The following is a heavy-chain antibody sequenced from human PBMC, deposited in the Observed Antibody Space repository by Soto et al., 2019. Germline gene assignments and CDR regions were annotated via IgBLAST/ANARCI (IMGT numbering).Heavy chain of an antibody. Sequence: GESLKISCKGSGYRFSSYWIGWVRQMPGKGLEWMGIIYPGDSDTRYSPSFQGQVTISADKSISTAYLQWSSLKASDTAMYYCAGGGVRGVITRTRDYYGMDVWGQGTTVTVSS. CDR1: GYRFSSYW. CDR3: AGGGVRGVITRTRDYYGMDV. CDR2: IYPGDSDT. V-gene: IGHV5-51*01. D-gene: IGHD3-10*01. J-gene: IGHJ6*02.